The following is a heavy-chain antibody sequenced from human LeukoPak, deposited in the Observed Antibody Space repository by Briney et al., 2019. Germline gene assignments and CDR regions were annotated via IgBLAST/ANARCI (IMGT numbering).Heavy chain of an antibody. CDR1: GFTFKTYT. Sequence: GGSLRLSCAASGFTFKTYTMHWVRQAPGMGLEWVSSISSSSSYIFYADSVKGRFTISRDNAKNSLYLQMSSLRAEDAVVYYCAREGGYQYYYAMDVWGQRTTVTVSS. CDR3: AREGGYQYYYAMDV. D-gene: IGHD3-16*01. J-gene: IGHJ6*02. V-gene: IGHV3-21*01. CDR2: ISSSSSYI.